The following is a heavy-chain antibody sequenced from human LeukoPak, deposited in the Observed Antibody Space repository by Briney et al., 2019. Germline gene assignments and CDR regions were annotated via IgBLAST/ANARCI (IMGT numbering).Heavy chain of an antibody. Sequence: GGSLRLSCAASGFTFSSYAMSWARQAPGKGLEWMGGFDPEDGETIYAQKFQGRVTMTEDTSTDTAYMELSSLRSEDTAVYYCATDSITMIVVAGAFDIWGQGTMVTVSS. J-gene: IGHJ3*02. CDR3: ATDSITMIVVAGAFDI. V-gene: IGHV1-24*01. CDR2: FDPEDGET. D-gene: IGHD3-22*01. CDR1: GFTFSSYA.